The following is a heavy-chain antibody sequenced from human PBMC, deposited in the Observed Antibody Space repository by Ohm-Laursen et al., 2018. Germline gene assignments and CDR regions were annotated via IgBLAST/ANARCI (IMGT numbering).Heavy chain of an antibody. V-gene: IGHV4-59*01. J-gene: IGHJ4*02. CDR1: GGSISAYY. CDR2: IYYTGST. CDR3: ARDDGDYVYDY. D-gene: IGHD4-17*01. Sequence: SDTLSLTCSVSGGSISAYYWTWIRQPPGKGLEWIGYIYYTGSTNYNYSLKSRVTISLDTSKSQFSLRLSSVTAADTAVYYCARDDGDYVYDYWGQGTLVTVSS.